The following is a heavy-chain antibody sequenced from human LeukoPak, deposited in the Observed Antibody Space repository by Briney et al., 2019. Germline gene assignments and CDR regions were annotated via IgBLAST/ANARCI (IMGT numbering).Heavy chain of an antibody. Sequence: GGSLRLSCAASGFTVSSNYMSWVRQAPGKGLEWVSVIYSGGSTYYADSVKGRFTISGDNSKNTLYLQMNSLRAEDTAVYYCAILYNGLYGGLDYWGQGTLVTVSS. J-gene: IGHJ4*02. CDR3: AILYNGLYGGLDY. D-gene: IGHD4-23*01. CDR2: IYSGGST. CDR1: GFTVSSNY. V-gene: IGHV3-66*01.